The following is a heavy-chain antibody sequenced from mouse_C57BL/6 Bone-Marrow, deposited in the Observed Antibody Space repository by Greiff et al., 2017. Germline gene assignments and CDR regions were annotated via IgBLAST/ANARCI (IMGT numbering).Heavy chain of an antibody. CDR3: ASSGYGNYYAMDY. J-gene: IGHJ4*01. D-gene: IGHD3-2*02. CDR1: GYTFTGYW. Sequence: VQGVESGAELMKPGASVKLSCKATGYTFTGYWIDWVKQRPGHGLEWIGEILPGSGSTTYNEKFKGKATFTADTSSNTAYMQLSSLTTEDSAIYYCASSGYGNYYAMDYWGQGTSVTVAA. V-gene: IGHV1-9*01. CDR2: ILPGSGST.